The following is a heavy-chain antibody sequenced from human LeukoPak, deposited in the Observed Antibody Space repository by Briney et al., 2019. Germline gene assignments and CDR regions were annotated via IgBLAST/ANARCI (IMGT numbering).Heavy chain of an antibody. CDR3: ARDLEIYDSSGNYYYYGMDV. CDR1: GFTVSSND. CDR2: IYSGGST. V-gene: IGHV3-53*04. J-gene: IGHJ6*02. Sequence: PGGSLRLSCAASGFTVSSNDMSWVRQAPGKGLEWVSVIYSGGSTYYAESVKGRFIISRHNSKTTLYIQMNSLRAEDTAVYYCARDLEIYDSSGNYYYYGMDVWGQGTTVTVSS. D-gene: IGHD3-22*01.